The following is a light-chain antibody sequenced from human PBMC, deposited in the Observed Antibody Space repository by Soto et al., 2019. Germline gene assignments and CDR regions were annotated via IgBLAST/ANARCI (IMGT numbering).Light chain of an antibody. CDR3: QQYGRSPLMYT. V-gene: IGKV3-20*01. Sequence: EIVLTQSPGTLSLSPGERATLSCRASQSVTSNFLAWYQQKPGQAPRLLIYGASTRAAGVPDRFSGSGSGTDFTLTITRLEPEDFSVYYCQQYGRSPLMYTFGQGPRW. J-gene: IGKJ2*01. CDR1: QSVTSNF. CDR2: GAS.